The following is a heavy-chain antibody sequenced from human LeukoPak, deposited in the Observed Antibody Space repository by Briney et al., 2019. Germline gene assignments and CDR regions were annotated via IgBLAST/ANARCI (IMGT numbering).Heavy chain of an antibody. CDR2: VDPEDGET. CDR1: GYTFTDYY. V-gene: IGHV1-69-2*01. Sequence: ATVKISCKVSGYTFTDYYMHWVQQAPGKGLEWMGLVDPEDGETIYAEKFRGRVTITADTSTDTAYMELSSLRSEDTAVYYCAKRGSSWAFDYWGQGTLVSVSS. CDR3: AKRGSSWAFDY. D-gene: IGHD6-13*01. J-gene: IGHJ4*02.